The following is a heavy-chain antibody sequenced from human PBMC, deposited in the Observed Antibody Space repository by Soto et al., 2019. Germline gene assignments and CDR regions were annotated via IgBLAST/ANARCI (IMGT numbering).Heavy chain of an antibody. CDR1: GGTFSSYA. CDR3: ARDPEPDLVDY. CDR2: IIPIFGTA. V-gene: IGHV1-69*13. Sequence: ASVKVSCKASGGTFSSYAISWVRQAPGQGLEWMGGIIPIFGTANYAQKFQGRVTITADESTSTAYMELSSLRSEDTSVYYCARDPEPDLVDYWGQGTLVTVSS. J-gene: IGHJ4*02.